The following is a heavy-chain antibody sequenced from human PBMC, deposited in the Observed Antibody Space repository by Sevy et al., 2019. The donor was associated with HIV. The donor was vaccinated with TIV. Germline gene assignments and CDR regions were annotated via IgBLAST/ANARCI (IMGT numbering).Heavy chain of an antibody. CDR3: ARSMSWYASFDY. Sequence: ASVKVSCKASGRTFSNYAISWVRQAPGQGLEWMGGIIPMFGTANYEQKFQGRVTITADESMSTAYMELSSLRSEDTAVYYCARSMSWYASFDYWGQGTLVTVSS. J-gene: IGHJ4*02. V-gene: IGHV1-69*13. CDR1: GRTFSNYA. CDR2: IIPMFGTA. D-gene: IGHD6-13*01.